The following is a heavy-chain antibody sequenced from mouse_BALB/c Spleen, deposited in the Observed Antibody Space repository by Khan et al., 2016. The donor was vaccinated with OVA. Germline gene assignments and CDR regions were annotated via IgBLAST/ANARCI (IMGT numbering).Heavy chain of an antibody. V-gene: IGHV1-54*01. D-gene: IGHD3-1*01. CDR2: INPGSGGT. J-gene: IGHJ3*01. Sequence: VELVESGAELVRPGTSVKVSCKASGYAFTNYLIEWVKQRPGQGLEWIGVINPGSGGTNYNEKFKGKATLTADKSSSTAYMQLSSLPSDVTAVFFCARGGFGGFAYWGQGTLVTVSA. CDR3: ARGGFGGFAY. CDR1: GYAFTNYL.